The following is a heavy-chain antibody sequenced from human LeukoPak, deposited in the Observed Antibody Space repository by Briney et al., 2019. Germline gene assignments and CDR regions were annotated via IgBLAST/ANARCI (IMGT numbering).Heavy chain of an antibody. Sequence: GESLKISCKGSGYSFTSYWIGWVRQMPGKGLEWMGIIYPGDPDTRYSPSFQGQVTISADKSISTAYLQWSSLKASDTAMYYCARQGGDYGDYGFLDYWGQGTLVTVSS. V-gene: IGHV5-51*01. CDR2: IYPGDPDT. CDR3: ARQGGDYGDYGFLDY. CDR1: GYSFTSYW. D-gene: IGHD4-17*01. J-gene: IGHJ4*02.